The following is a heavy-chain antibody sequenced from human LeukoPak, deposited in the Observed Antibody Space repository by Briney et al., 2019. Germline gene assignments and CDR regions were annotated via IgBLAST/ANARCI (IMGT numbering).Heavy chain of an antibody. CDR2: ISSSGGYT. CDR1: GFTFSDYY. J-gene: IGHJ4*02. V-gene: IGHV3-11*05. Sequence: GGSLRLSCAASGFTFSDYYMIWLRQAPGKGLEWVSYISSSGGYTNHADSVKGRFTISRDNAKNSLYLQMNSLRAEDTAVYYCARADSTSWFDYWGQGTQVTVSS. CDR3: ARADSTSWFDY. D-gene: IGHD6-13*01.